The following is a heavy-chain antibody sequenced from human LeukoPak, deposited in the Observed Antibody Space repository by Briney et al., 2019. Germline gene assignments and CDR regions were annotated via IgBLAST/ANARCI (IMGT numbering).Heavy chain of an antibody. CDR3: ARHNRPGYIGYENAFDI. CDR1: GGSFSSSRYY. J-gene: IGHJ3*02. V-gene: IGHV4-39*01. CDR2: FYDSGNT. Sequence: PSETLSLTCIVSGGSFSSSRYYWDWIRQAPGEGLEWIGNFYDSGNTRYNPSLKSRVTISGDTSKNQFSLKLTSVTAADAAVYYCARHNRPGYIGYENAFDIWGQGTMVTVSS. D-gene: IGHD5-12*01.